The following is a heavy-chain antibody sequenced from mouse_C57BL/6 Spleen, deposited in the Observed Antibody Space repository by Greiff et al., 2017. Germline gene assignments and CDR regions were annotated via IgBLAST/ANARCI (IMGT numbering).Heavy chain of an antibody. J-gene: IGHJ3*01. V-gene: IGHV1-64*01. CDR2: IHPNSGST. D-gene: IGHD1-1*01. Sequence: VQLQQPGAELVKPGASVTLSCKASGYTFTSYWMHWVKQRPGQGLEWIGMIHPNSGSTNYNEKFKSKATLTVDKSSSTAYMQLSSLTSEDSAVYYCARLLRIRFPYWGQGTLVTVSA. CDR3: ARLLRIRFPY. CDR1: GYTFTSYW.